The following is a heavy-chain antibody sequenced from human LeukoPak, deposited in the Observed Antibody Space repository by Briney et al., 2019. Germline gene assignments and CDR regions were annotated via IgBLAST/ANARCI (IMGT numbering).Heavy chain of an antibody. J-gene: IGHJ4*02. CDR2: IKSKTDGGTR. CDR3: AKGNIVVVVAAGAY. Sequence: KAGGSLRLSCAASGFTFSNAWMSWVRQAPGKGLEWVGRIKSKTDGGTRDYAAPVKGRFTISRDNSKNTLYLQMNSLRAEDTAVYYCAKGNIVVVVAAGAYWGQGTLVTVSS. V-gene: IGHV3-15*01. CDR1: GFTFSNAW. D-gene: IGHD2-15*01.